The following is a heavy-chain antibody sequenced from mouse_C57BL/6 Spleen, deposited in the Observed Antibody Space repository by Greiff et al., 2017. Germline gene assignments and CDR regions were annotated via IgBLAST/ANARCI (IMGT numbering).Heavy chain of an antibody. Sequence: EVQRVESGGGLVKPGGSLKLSCAASGFTFSDYGMHWVRQAPEKGLEWVAYISSGSSTIYYADTVKGRFTISRDNAKNTLFLQMTSLRSEDTAMYYCARQDYSNYVTAWFAYWGQVALVTVSA. CDR2: ISSGSSTI. J-gene: IGHJ3*01. CDR3: ARQDYSNYVTAWFAY. CDR1: GFTFSDYG. V-gene: IGHV5-17*01. D-gene: IGHD2-5*01.